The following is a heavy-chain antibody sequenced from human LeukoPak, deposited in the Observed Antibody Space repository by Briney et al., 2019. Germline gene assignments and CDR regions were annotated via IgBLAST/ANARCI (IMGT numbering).Heavy chain of an antibody. V-gene: IGHV3-30*18. CDR3: AKEGSQYASSWFDY. D-gene: IGHD6-13*01. CDR2: ISHDGTVT. J-gene: IGHJ4*02. CDR1: GFTFSSYG. Sequence: GGSLRLSCEASGFTFSSYGMQWVRQAPGMGPEWVSVISHDGTVTHYADSVKGRFTISRDSSTNTLYLQMDSLRTEDTAVYYCAKEGSQYASSWFDYSGQGTLVTVSS.